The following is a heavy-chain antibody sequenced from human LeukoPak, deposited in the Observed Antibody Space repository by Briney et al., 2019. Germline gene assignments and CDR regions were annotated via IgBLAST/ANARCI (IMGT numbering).Heavy chain of an antibody. Sequence: ASVKVSCKASGYTLTDYYMHWVRQAPGQGLEWMGTINPSGGSRSYAQKFQGRVTMTRDTSTSTVYMELSSLRSEDTAVYFCARDACSSTICQAGGNWFDPWGQGTLVIVS. CDR3: ARDACSSTICQAGGNWFDP. CDR2: INPSGGSR. D-gene: IGHD2-2*01. J-gene: IGHJ5*02. V-gene: IGHV1-46*01. CDR1: GYTLTDYY.